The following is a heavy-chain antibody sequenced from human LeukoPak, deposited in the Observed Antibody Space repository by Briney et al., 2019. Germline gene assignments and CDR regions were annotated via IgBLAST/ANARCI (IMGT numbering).Heavy chain of an antibody. CDR1: GFTFSSYA. V-gene: IGHV3-23*01. CDR3: AKDLHGSGSYPYGTDV. D-gene: IGHD3-10*01. J-gene: IGHJ6*02. Sequence: PGGSLRLSCAASGFTFSSYAMSWVRQAPGKGLEWVSAISYSGGSTYYADSVKGRFTVSRDNSKNTLYLQMNSLRAEDTAVYYCAKDLHGSGSYPYGTDVWGQGTTVTVSS. CDR2: ISYSGGST.